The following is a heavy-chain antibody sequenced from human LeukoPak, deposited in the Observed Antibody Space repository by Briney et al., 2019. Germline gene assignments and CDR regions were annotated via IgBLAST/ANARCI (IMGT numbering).Heavy chain of an antibody. V-gene: IGHV4-34*01. CDR2: INHSGST. CDR3: ARGAAGYSYG. Sequence: PSETLSLTCAAYGGSFSGYYWSWIRQPPGKGLEWIGEINHSGSTNYNPSLKSRVTISVDTSKNQFSLRLSSVTAADTAVYYCARGAAGYSYGWGQGTLVTVSS. D-gene: IGHD5-18*01. CDR1: GGSFSGYY. J-gene: IGHJ4*02.